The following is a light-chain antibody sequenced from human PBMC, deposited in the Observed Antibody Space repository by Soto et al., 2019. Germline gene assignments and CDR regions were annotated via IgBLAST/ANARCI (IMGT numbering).Light chain of an antibody. CDR1: SSDVGGYNY. CDR2: EVS. Sequence: QSVLTQPASVSGSPGQSITISCTGTSSDVGGYNYVSWYQHHPGKAPKLMIYEVSDRPSGISNRFSGSKSGNTAYLTISGLQAEDEAAYYCNSYTSSSTLVFGGGTKVTVL. CDR3: NSYTSSSTLV. V-gene: IGLV2-14*01. J-gene: IGLJ2*01.